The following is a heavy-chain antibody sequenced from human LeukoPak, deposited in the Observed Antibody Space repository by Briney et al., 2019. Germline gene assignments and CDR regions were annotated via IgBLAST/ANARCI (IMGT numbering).Heavy chain of an antibody. CDR1: GFTFSSYS. J-gene: IGHJ3*01. Sequence: PGGSLRLSCAASGFTFSSYSMNWVRQAPGKGLEWVSSISSSSSYIYYADSVKGRFTISRDNAKNSLYLQMNSLRDEDTAVYYCARATRDDFGDVHDAFDVWGQGTMVAVSS. V-gene: IGHV3-21*01. CDR2: ISSSSSYI. D-gene: IGHD4-17*01. CDR3: ARATRDDFGDVHDAFDV.